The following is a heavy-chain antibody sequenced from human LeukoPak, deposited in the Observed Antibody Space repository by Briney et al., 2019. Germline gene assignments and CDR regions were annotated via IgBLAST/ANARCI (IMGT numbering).Heavy chain of an antibody. J-gene: IGHJ4*02. V-gene: IGHV3-23*01. CDR1: GFTFSSYA. CDR3: AKPPYGGKTLKVHYFDY. D-gene: IGHD4-17*01. Sequence: PGGSLRLSCAASGFTFSSYAMSWVRQAPGKGLEWVSAISGSGGSTYYADSVKGRFTISRDNSKNTLYLQMNSLRAEDTAVYYCAKPPYGGKTLKVHYFDYWGQGTLVTVSS. CDR2: ISGSGGST.